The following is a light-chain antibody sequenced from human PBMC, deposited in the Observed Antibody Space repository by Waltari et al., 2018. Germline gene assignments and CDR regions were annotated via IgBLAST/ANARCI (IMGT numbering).Light chain of an antibody. CDR2: VVI. Sequence: QSALTQPRSVSGSPGQSLPISCTGTSRDVCGYNYVSWYQQHPGKAPKRMIYVVIKRPSGVPDRVSGSESGNTAYLTISGLQAEDTADYCGCSYAGTYTFKFGGGTKLTVL. V-gene: IGLV2-11*01. CDR1: SRDVCGYNY. CDR3: CSYAGTYTFK. J-gene: IGLJ2*01.